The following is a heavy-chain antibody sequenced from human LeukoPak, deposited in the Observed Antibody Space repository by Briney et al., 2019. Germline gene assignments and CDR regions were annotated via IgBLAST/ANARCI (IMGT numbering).Heavy chain of an antibody. CDR2: INPNSGGT. D-gene: IGHD5-18*01. V-gene: IGHV1-2*02. J-gene: IGHJ4*02. Sequence: ASVKVSCKASGYTFTGYYMPWVRQAPGQGLEWMGWINPNSGGTNYAQKFQGRVTMTRDTSISTAYMELSRLRSDDTAVYYCARAWGYSYGPHFDYWGQGTLVTVSS. CDR3: ARAWGYSYGPHFDY. CDR1: GYTFTGYY.